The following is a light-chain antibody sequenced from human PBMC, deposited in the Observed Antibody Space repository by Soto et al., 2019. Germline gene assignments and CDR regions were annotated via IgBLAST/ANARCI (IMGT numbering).Light chain of an antibody. CDR3: QQYNSYVWT. J-gene: IGKJ1*01. CDR1: QSISSG. V-gene: IGKV1-5*03. Sequence: DIQMTQSPSTLSASVGDRVTITCRASQSISSGLAWYQQKPGKAPKLLIYKASSLESGVPSRFSGSGSGTEFTLTISSLQPDDFATYYCQQYNSYVWTFGQGTKVEIQ. CDR2: KAS.